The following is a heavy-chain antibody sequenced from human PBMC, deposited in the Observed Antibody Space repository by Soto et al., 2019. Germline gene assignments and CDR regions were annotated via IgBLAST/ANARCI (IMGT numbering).Heavy chain of an antibody. CDR1: GGSVDSNRYY. CDR2: IFYTGST. Sequence: PSETLSLTCTVSGGSVDSNRYYWAWIRQPPGKGLEWIGSIFYTGSTYYSPSLKGRLIISVDPSKNQFSLKLTSVTAADTAMYYCVRLKTIGRAPGKGWFPPWGQGPPVTVS. J-gene: IGHJ5*02. D-gene: IGHD6-13*01. V-gene: IGHV4-39*01. CDR3: VRLKTIGRAPGKGWFPP.